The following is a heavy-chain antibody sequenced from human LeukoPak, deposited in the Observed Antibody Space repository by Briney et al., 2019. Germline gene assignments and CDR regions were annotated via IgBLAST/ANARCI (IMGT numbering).Heavy chain of an antibody. CDR2: IYHSGST. V-gene: IGHV4-38-2*01. CDR3: ARWDYSSSSQNWFDP. D-gene: IGHD6-13*01. Sequence: PSETLSLTCAVSGYSISSGYYWGWIRQPPGKGLEWIGRIYHSGSTDYNTSLKSRVTISVDTSKNQFSLKLSSVTAADTAVYYCARWDYSSSSQNWFDPWGQGTLVTVSS. J-gene: IGHJ5*02. CDR1: GYSISSGYY.